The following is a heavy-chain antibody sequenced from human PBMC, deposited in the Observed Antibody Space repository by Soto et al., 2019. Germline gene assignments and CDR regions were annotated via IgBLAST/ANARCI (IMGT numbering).Heavy chain of an antibody. CDR3: ARVPDLNDFWSGYYDY. CDR1: GGSVSSGSYY. J-gene: IGHJ4*02. V-gene: IGHV4-61*01. Sequence: SETLSLTCTVSGGSVSSGSYYWSWIRQPPGKGLEWIGYIYYSGSTNYNPSLKSRVTISVDTSKNQFSLKLSSVTAADTAVYDGARVPDLNDFWSGYYDYWGQGTLVTVSS. CDR2: IYYSGST. D-gene: IGHD3-3*01.